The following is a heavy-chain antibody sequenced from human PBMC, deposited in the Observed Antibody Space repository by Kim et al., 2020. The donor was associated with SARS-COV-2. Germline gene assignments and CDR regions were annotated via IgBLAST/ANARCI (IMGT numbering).Heavy chain of an antibody. CDR1: GGSISSSSYY. J-gene: IGHJ6*02. CDR2: IYYSGST. V-gene: IGHV4-39*01. Sequence: SETLSLTCTVSGGSISSSSYYWGWIRQPPGKGLEWIGSIYYSGSTYYNPSLKSRVTISVDTSKNQFSLKLSSVTAADTAVYYCARHRTKSLGYYYYGMDVWGQGTTVTVSS. CDR3: ARHRTKSLGYYYYGMDV. D-gene: IGHD3-16*01.